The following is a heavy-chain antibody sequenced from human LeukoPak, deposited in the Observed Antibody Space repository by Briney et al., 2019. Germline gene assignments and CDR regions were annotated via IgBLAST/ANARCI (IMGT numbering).Heavy chain of an antibody. Sequence: SQTLFLTCTVSGGSIRSGGYYWSWIRQLPEKGLEWIGYIYYSGSTNYNPSLKSRVTISVDTSKNQFSLKLSSVTAADTAVYYCATMGGSSWYWFGYWGQGTLVTVSS. CDR3: ATMGGSSWYWFGY. CDR1: GGSIRSGGYY. J-gene: IGHJ5*01. CDR2: IYYSGST. V-gene: IGHV4-61*08. D-gene: IGHD6-13*01.